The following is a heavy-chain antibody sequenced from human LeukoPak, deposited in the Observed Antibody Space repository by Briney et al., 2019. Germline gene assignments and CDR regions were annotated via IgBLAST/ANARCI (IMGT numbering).Heavy chain of an antibody. CDR3: ARTEPSGTTSH. Sequence: SETLSLTCTVSGDSISSFYWSWIRQPPGKGLEWIGYIYYSGSTNYNPSLKSRVTLSVDTSRNQFSLSLRSMTAADTAVYYCARTEPSGTTSHWGQGTLVTVSS. D-gene: IGHD1-1*01. CDR2: IYYSGST. V-gene: IGHV4-59*01. J-gene: IGHJ4*02. CDR1: GDSISSFY.